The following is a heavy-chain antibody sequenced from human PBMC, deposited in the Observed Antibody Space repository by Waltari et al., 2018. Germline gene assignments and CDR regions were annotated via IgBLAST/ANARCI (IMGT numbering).Heavy chain of an antibody. D-gene: IGHD4-17*01. J-gene: IGHJ4*02. CDR2: ISGTSHYI. CDR3: ARGSATTVTTRGPTDY. V-gene: IGHV3-21*01. CDR1: GFTFSSYS. Sequence: EVQVVESGGGLVKPGGSLRLSCTASGFTFSSYSMYWVRQAPGKGLEGVSSISGTSHYIYYSDSVRGRFTISRDNPKNSLYLQMNSLRAEDTAVYYCARGSATTVTTRGPTDYWGQGTLVTVSS.